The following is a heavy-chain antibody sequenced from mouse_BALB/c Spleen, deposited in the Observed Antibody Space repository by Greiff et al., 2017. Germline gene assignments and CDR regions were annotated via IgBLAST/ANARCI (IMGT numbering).Heavy chain of an antibody. CDR2: IDPANGNT. V-gene: IGHV14-3*02. Sequence: VQLQQSGAELVKPGASVKLSCTASGFNIKDTYMHWVKQRPEQGLEWIGRIDPANGNTKYDPKFQGKATITADTSSNTAYLQLSSLTSEDTAVYYCAPARATAMDYWGQGTSVTVSS. CDR1: GFNIKDTY. J-gene: IGHJ4*01. CDR3: APARATAMDY. D-gene: IGHD3-1*01.